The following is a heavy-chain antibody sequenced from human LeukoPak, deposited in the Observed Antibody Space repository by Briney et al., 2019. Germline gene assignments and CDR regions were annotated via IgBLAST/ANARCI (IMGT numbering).Heavy chain of an antibody. CDR3: ARESRGPVAGTRRYYYGMDV. Sequence: GASVKVSCKASGYTFTSYGISWVRQAPGQGLEWMGWISAYNGNTNYAQKLQGRVTMTTDTSTSTAYMELRSLRSDDTAVYYCARESRGPVAGTRRYYYGMDVWGQGTTVTVSS. CDR1: GYTFTSYG. D-gene: IGHD6-19*01. CDR2: ISAYNGNT. V-gene: IGHV1-18*01. J-gene: IGHJ6*02.